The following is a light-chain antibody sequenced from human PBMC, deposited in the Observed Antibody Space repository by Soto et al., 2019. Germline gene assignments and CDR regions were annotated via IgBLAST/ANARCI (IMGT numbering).Light chain of an antibody. J-gene: IGKJ2*01. V-gene: IGKV1-39*01. CDR3: QQTYSTPYT. CDR1: QSISSY. CDR2: AAS. Sequence: DIQMTQSPSSLSASVGDRVTITCRASQSISSYLNWNQQKPGKAPKLLIYAASSLQSGVPSRFSGSGSGTDFTLTIGSLQPEDFATYFCQQTYSTPYTFGQGTELEIK.